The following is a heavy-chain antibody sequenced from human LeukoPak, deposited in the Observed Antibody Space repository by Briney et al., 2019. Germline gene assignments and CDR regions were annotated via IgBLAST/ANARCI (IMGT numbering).Heavy chain of an antibody. CDR3: ARSNWNDALDAFDI. Sequence: SVKLSCKASGGTFSSYAISWVRQAPGQGLELMGGIIPIFGTANYAQKFQGRVTITADESTSTAYMGLSSLRSEDTAVYYCARSNWNDALDAFDIWGQGTMVTVSS. J-gene: IGHJ3*02. D-gene: IGHD1-1*01. V-gene: IGHV1-69*13. CDR2: IIPIFGTA. CDR1: GGTFSSYA.